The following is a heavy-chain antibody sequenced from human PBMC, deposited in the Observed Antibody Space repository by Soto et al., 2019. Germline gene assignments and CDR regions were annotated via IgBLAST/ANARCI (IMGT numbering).Heavy chain of an antibody. V-gene: IGHV4-30-4*01. J-gene: IGHJ6*02. CDR3: ARDSRTPSGGMDV. Sequence: SETLSLTCTVSGGFINSGDYHWTWIRQSPGKGLEWIGAIYYSGSTYYNPSLKSRIAISVDTSRNQFSLKLNSVTTADTALYYCARDSRTPSGGMDVWGQGTTVTVSS. CDR1: GGFINSGDYH. CDR2: IYYSGST.